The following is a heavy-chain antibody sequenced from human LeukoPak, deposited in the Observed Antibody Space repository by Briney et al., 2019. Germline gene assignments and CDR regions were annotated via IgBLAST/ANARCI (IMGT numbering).Heavy chain of an antibody. CDR3: ARPYDSSGYYLFTSAFDI. CDR2: INPNSGGT. D-gene: IGHD3-22*01. V-gene: IGHV1-2*02. Sequence: ASVKVSCKASGYTFTGYYMHWVRQAPGQGLEWMGWINPNSGGTNYAQKFQGRVTMTRDTSISTAYMELSRLRSDDTAVYYCARPYDSSGYYLFTSAFDIWGQGTMVTVSS. CDR1: GYTFTGYY. J-gene: IGHJ3*02.